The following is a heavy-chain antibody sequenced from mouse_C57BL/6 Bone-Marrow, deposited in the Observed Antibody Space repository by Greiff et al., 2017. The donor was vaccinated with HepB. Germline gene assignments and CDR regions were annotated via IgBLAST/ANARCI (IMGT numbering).Heavy chain of an antibody. J-gene: IGHJ4*01. CDR1: GYAFSSYW. Sequence: VMLVESGAELVKPGASVKISCKASGYAFSSYWMNWVKQRPGKGLEWIGQIYPGDGDTNYNGKFKGKATLTADKSSSTAYMQLSSLTSEDSAVYFCARYELNYAMDDWGQGTSVTVSS. V-gene: IGHV1-80*01. CDR2: IYPGDGDT. D-gene: IGHD2-3*01. CDR3: ARYELNYAMDD.